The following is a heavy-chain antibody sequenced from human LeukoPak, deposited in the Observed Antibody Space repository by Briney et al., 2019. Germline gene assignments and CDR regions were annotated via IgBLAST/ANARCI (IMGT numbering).Heavy chain of an antibody. D-gene: IGHD3-22*01. CDR1: GYTFTGYY. V-gene: IGHV1-2*04. J-gene: IGHJ4*02. CDR3: ARALGPYYDSSGYYLY. Sequence: EASVKVSCKASGYTFTGYYMHWVRQAPGQGLEWMGWINPNSGGTNYAQKFQGWVTMTRDTSISTAYMELSRLRSDDTAVYYCARALGPYYDSSGYYLYWGQGTLVTVSS. CDR2: INPNSGGT.